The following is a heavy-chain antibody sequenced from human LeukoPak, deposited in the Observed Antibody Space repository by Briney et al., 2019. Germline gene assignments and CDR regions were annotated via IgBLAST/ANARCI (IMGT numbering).Heavy chain of an antibody. CDR3: AKDMRFDWTPYYFDY. Sequence: KPGGSLRLSCAASGFTFSNAWMNWVRQAPGKGLEWVGRIKSKTDGGTTDYAAPVKGRFTISRDDSKKNTLYLQMNSLRAEDTAVYYCAKDMRFDWTPYYFDYWGQGTLVTVSS. D-gene: IGHD3-9*01. CDR2: IKSKTDGGTT. J-gene: IGHJ4*02. CDR1: GFTFSNAW. V-gene: IGHV3-15*07.